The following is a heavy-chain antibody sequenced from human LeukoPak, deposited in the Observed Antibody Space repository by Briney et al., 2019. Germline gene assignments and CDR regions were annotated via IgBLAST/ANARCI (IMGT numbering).Heavy chain of an antibody. CDR1: GFTFGDYA. CDR3: ASVARMGSWYPFDY. Sequence: GGSLRLSCTASGFTFGDYAMSWFRQAPGKGLEWVGFIRSKAYGGTTEYAASVKGRFTISRDNAKNSLYLQMNSLRAEDTAVYYCASVARMGSWYPFDYWGQGTLVTVSS. V-gene: IGHV3-49*03. D-gene: IGHD6-13*01. J-gene: IGHJ4*02. CDR2: IRSKAYGGTT.